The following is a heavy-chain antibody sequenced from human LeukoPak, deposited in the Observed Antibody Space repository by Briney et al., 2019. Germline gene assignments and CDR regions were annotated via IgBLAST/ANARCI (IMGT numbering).Heavy chain of an antibody. D-gene: IGHD3-3*01. CDR2: ISYDGSNK. CDR3: AKGTIFGVAINSKFDY. V-gene: IGHV3-30*18. CDR1: GFTFSSYG. J-gene: IGHJ4*02. Sequence: GGSLRLSCAASGFTFSSYGMHWVRQAPGTGLEWVAVISYDGSNKYYADSVKDRFTISRDNSKNTLYLQMNSLRIEDTAVYYCAKGTIFGVAINSKFDYWGQGILVTVSS.